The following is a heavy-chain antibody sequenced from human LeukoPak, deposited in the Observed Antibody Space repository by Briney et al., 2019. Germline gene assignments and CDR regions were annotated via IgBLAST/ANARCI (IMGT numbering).Heavy chain of an antibody. CDR1: GFTFSGYD. D-gene: IGHD1-1*01. CDR3: ARVAKERVGGVYYFDY. CDR2: IGTAGDT. V-gene: IGHV3-13*01. J-gene: IGHJ4*02. Sequence: HTGGSLRLSCAASGFTFSGYDMHWVRQATGKGLEWVSAIGTAGDTYYTGSVKGRFTISRENAKNSLYLQMNSLRAGDTAVYYCARVAKERVGGVYYFDYWGQGTLVTVSS.